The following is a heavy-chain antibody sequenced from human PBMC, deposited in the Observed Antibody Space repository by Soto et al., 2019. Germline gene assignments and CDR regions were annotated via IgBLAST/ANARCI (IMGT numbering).Heavy chain of an antibody. CDR3: ARSQGSSTSLEIYYYIYYGMDV. CDR2: IIPISDKT. CDR1: GGTFSSYA. D-gene: IGHD2-2*01. J-gene: IGHJ6*02. V-gene: IGHV1-69*01. Sequence: QVQLVQSGAEAKKPGSSVKVSCKASGGTFSSYALSWVRQAPGQGLEWMEGIIPISDKTNYAQKFQGRVTITAVDSPSAAYIALSGLRPENTAAYYCARSQGSSTSLEIYYYIYYGMDVWGQANTVTVPS.